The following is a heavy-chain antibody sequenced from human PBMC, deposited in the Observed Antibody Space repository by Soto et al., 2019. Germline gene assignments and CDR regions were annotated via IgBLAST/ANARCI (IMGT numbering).Heavy chain of an antibody. CDR3: ARSFGWYAIDY. D-gene: IGHD6-19*01. CDR2: ISHSGSV. J-gene: IGHJ4*02. V-gene: IGHV4-4*02. CDR1: GDSISTNYF. Sequence: QVLLQESGPGLVQPSGTLSLSCAVSGDSISTNYFWGWVRQPPGKGLEWVGDISHSGSVTYNPSPNXXVTISIDKSKTQFSLKLNSVTAADTAVYYCARSFGWYAIDYWAQGTLVIVSS.